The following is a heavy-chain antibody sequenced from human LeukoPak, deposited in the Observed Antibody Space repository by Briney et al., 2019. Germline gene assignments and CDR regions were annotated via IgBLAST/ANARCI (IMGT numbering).Heavy chain of an antibody. CDR2: INHSGST. CDR3: ARPGGWYRYYFDY. D-gene: IGHD6-19*01. CDR1: GGSFSGYY. Sequence: PSETLSLTCAVYGGSFSGYYWSWIRQPPGKGLEWTGEINHSGSTNYNPSLKSRVTISVDTSKNQFSLKLSSVTAADTAVYYCARPGGWYRYYFDYWGQGTLVTVSS. J-gene: IGHJ4*02. V-gene: IGHV4-34*01.